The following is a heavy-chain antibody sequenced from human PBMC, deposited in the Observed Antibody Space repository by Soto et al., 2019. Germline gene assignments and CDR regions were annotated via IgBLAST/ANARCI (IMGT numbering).Heavy chain of an antibody. J-gene: IGHJ5*01. Sequence: EVQLVESGGDVVQPGGSLRLSCAASGFTFEDYTIHWVRQAPGKGLEWVSLISWDGGSTYFADSVKGRFTISRDNSKKSLYLPMNSLKTEDTAFYYCAKDGSQKDGGGNWFDSWGPGTLVTRPS. CDR3: AKDGSQKDGGGNWFDS. CDR2: ISWDGGST. D-gene: IGHD3-16*01. V-gene: IGHV3-43*01. CDR1: GFTFEDYT.